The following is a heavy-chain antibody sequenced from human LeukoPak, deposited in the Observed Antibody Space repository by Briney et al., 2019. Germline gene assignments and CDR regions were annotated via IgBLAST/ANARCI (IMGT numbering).Heavy chain of an antibody. CDR3: ARDLGATGDPDY. J-gene: IGHJ4*02. CDR1: GFTFSTYS. D-gene: IGHD7-27*01. Sequence: GGSLRLSCAASGFTFSTYSMNWVRQAPGKGLEWVPYISSTIDTTFYADSVKGRFTISRDNAKNSLYLQMNSLRVEDTAVYYCARDLGATGDPDYWGQGTLVTVSS. CDR2: ISSTIDTT. V-gene: IGHV3-48*01.